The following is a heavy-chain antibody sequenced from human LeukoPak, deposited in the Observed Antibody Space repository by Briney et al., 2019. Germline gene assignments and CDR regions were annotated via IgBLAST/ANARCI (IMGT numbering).Heavy chain of an antibody. CDR1: GYTFSRSG. CDR3: ARDSDSVYPPPKFDP. J-gene: IGHJ5*02. CDR2: INHNGKT. Sequence: ASVKISCKASGYTFSRSGISWLRQAPGQGLEWMGWINHNGKTNTAQKFQGRATMTTDTSTTTAFMEVRSLTSDDTAVYYCARDSDSVYPPPKFDPWGQGTLVTVSS. D-gene: IGHD5/OR15-5a*01. V-gene: IGHV1-18*01.